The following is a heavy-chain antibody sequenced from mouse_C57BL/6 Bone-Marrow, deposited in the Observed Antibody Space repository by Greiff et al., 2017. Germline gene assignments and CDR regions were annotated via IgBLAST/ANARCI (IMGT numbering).Heavy chain of an antibody. Sequence: EVKLMESGGGLVQPKGSLKLSCAASGFSFNTYAMNWVRQAPGKGLEWVARIRSKSNNYATYYAGSVKDRFTISRDDSESMLYLQMNNLKTEDTAMYYCVRHEGYYDYYAMDYWGQGTSVTGSS. CDR3: VRHEGYYDYYAMDY. CDR1: GFSFNTYA. D-gene: IGHD2-1*01. J-gene: IGHJ4*01. CDR2: IRSKSNNYAT. V-gene: IGHV10-1*01.